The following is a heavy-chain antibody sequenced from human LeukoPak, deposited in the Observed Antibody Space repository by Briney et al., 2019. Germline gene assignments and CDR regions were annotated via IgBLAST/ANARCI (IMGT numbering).Heavy chain of an antibody. D-gene: IGHD6-25*01. J-gene: IGHJ4*02. Sequence: SGPTLVKPTQTLTLTCTFSGFSLDTHGVGVGWIRQPPGKPLEWLALIYWDDDKRYSPSLKSRLAITKDTSKNQVVLTMTNMDPGDAATHYCAHRQRQLGLYCFAYWGQGTLVTVSS. CDR1: GFSLDTHGVG. V-gene: IGHV2-5*02. CDR2: IYWDDDK. CDR3: AHRQRQLGLYCFAY.